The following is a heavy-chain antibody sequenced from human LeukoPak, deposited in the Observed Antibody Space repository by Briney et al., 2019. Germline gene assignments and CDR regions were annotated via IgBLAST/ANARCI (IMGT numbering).Heavy chain of an antibody. D-gene: IGHD6-19*01. V-gene: IGHV3-21*01. CDR3: ARRAEGDAFDI. CDR2: ISSSSTYI. J-gene: IGHJ3*02. Sequence: GGSLRLSCAASGFTFSSYSMNWVRQAPGKGLEWVSSISSSSTYIYYADSVKGRFTISRDSAKNSLYLQMNSLRAEDTAVYYCARRAEGDAFDIWGQGTMVTVSS. CDR1: GFTFSSYS.